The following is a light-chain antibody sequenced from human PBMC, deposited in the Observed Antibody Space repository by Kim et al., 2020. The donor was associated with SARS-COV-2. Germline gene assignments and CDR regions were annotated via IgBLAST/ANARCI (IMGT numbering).Light chain of an antibody. V-gene: IGLV1-47*01. CDR2: RNN. J-gene: IGLJ2*01. CDR1: SSNIGSKY. Sequence: QSVLTQPPSASGTPGQRVTISCSGSSSNIGSKYVYWYQQLPGTAPKVLIYRNNQRPSGVPDRFSGSQSDTSASLAISGLRSDDEADYYCAAWDDSLSGPVVFGGGTQLTVL. CDR3: AAWDDSLSGPVV.